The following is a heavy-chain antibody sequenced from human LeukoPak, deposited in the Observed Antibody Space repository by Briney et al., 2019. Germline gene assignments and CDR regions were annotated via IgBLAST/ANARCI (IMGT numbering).Heavy chain of an antibody. CDR1: GFTVSSNY. CDR3: ADNLSR. J-gene: IGHJ4*02. Sequence: PGGSLRLSCAAFGFTVSSNYMSWVRQAPGKGLEWVSVIFGGGGTYYGDSVRGRFTISRDNSKNTLYLQMNSLRAEDTAVYYCADNLSRWGQGTLVTVSS. V-gene: IGHV3-53*01. D-gene: IGHD1-1*01. CDR2: IFGGGGT.